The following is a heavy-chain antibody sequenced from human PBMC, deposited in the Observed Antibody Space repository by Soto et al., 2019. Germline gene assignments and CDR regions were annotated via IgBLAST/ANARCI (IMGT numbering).Heavy chain of an antibody. Sequence: PSETLSLTCTVSGGSISRSSYCWAWIRQPPGKGLEWIGNIYYSGSTYYNPSLKSRVTISVDTSKNQFSLKLSSVTAADTAVYYCARRGYSGYDWPFDYWGQGTLVTVSS. V-gene: IGHV4-39*01. D-gene: IGHD5-12*01. J-gene: IGHJ4*02. CDR1: GGSISRSSYC. CDR2: IYYSGST. CDR3: ARRGYSGYDWPFDY.